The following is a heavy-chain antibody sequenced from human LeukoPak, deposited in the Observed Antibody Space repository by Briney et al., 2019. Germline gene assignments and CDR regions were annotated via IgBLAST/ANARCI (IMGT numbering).Heavy chain of an antibody. D-gene: IGHD6-13*01. V-gene: IGHV4-38-2*01. CDR3: ASATSLVYYGMDV. Sequence: SETLSLTCAVSGYSISSGYYWGWIRQPPGKGLEWIGSIYHSGSPYYNPSLKSRVTISVDTSKNQFSLKLSSVTAADTAVYYCASATSLVYYGMDVWGKGTTVTVSS. CDR2: IYHSGSP. CDR1: GYSISSGYY. J-gene: IGHJ6*04.